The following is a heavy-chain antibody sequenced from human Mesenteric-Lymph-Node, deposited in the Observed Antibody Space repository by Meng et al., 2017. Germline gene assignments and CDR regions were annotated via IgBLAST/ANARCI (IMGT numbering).Heavy chain of an antibody. J-gene: IGHJ2*01. V-gene: IGHV1-69*01. CDR1: GGSFSSYA. CDR3: ASVGYSYGYGYFDL. CDR2: IIPIFGTA. D-gene: IGHD5-18*01. Sequence: QVEVLQSGAEVQEPGSPVKVSCKASGGSFSSYAISWVRQAPGQGLEWMGGIIPIFGTANYAQKFQGRVTITADESTSTAYMELSSLRSEDTAVYYCASVGYSYGYGYFDLWGRGTLVTVSS.